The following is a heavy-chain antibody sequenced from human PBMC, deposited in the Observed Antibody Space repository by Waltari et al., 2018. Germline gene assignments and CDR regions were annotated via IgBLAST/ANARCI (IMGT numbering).Heavy chain of an antibody. CDR2: INHSGST. V-gene: IGHV4-34*01. CDR3: ARTYSSSLYYFDY. D-gene: IGHD6-13*01. CDR1: GGSFSGYY. Sequence: QVQLQQWGAGLWKPSETLSLTCAVYGGSFSGYYWSWIRQPPGKGLEGIGEINHSGSTNYNPSLKSRVTISVDTSKNQFSLKLSSVTAADTAVYYCARTYSSSLYYFDYWGQGTLVTVSS. J-gene: IGHJ4*02.